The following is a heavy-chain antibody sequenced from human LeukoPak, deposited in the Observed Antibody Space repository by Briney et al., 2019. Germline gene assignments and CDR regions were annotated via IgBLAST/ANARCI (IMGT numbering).Heavy chain of an antibody. CDR2: LCGGIT. J-gene: IGHJ4*02. CDR3: ARDGHPFDY. Sequence: GGSLRLSCAASGFTVSSHYMSWVRQAPGKVLEWVSLLCGGITYYADSVKGRFTISRDNSKNTLYLQMNSLRAEDTALYYCARDGHPFDYWGQGTLVTVSS. CDR1: GFTVSSHY. V-gene: IGHV3-53*01.